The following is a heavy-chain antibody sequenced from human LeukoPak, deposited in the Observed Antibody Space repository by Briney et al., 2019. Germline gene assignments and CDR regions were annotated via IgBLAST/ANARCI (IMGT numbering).Heavy chain of an antibody. Sequence: SETLSLTCTVSGGSISSYYWSWIRQPPGKGLEWIGYTYYSGSTNYNPSLKSRVTISVDTSKNQFSLKLSSVTAADTAVYYCATGGRGYGGNSKAFDIWGQGTMVTVSS. CDR1: GGSISSYY. CDR2: TYYSGST. CDR3: ATGGRGYGGNSKAFDI. J-gene: IGHJ3*02. V-gene: IGHV4-59*01. D-gene: IGHD4-23*01.